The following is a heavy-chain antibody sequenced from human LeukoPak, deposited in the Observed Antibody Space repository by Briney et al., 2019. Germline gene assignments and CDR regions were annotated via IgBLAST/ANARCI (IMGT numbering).Heavy chain of an antibody. CDR2: FYCGGST. J-gene: IGHJ4*02. V-gene: IGHV4-39*01. D-gene: IGHD1-26*01. Sequence: SETLSLTCTVSGGSISSSFYYWGWIRQPPGKGLEWIGSFYCGGSTYYNPSLKSRLTISAHTSKNQFSLKLNSVTAADTAVYYCARHESDSGRSFEYWGQGTLVTVSS. CDR3: ARHESDSGRSFEY. CDR1: GGSISSSFYY.